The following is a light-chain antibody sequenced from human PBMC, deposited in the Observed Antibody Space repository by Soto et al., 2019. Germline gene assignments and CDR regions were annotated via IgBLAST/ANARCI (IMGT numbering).Light chain of an antibody. CDR1: SRDVGGYNY. Sequence: SALTQPRSVSGSPGQSVTISCTGTSRDVGGYNYVSWYQQHPGKAPKLTIYVVSERPSGVPDRFSGSKSGNTASLTISGLQAQDEADYYCCPYAGNYTDVFGTGTKVTVL. CDR3: CPYAGNYTDV. V-gene: IGLV2-11*01. CDR2: VVS. J-gene: IGLJ1*01.